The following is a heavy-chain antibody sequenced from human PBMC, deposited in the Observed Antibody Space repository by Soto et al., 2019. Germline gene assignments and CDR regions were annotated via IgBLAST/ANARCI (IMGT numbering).Heavy chain of an antibody. D-gene: IGHD5-12*01. CDR1: GFTFDIYA. V-gene: IGHV3-23*01. CDR2: IIGSGGTP. CDR3: AKHSGYDHYYDMDV. Sequence: EVQLSESGGGLVQPGGSLRLSCAASGFTFDIYAMSWVRQAPGKGLEWVSTIIGSGGTPYYADSVKGRFTISRDNSKNTLYVQINSMRADDTAEYYCAKHSGYDHYYDMDVWGQGNTVTVSS. J-gene: IGHJ6*02.